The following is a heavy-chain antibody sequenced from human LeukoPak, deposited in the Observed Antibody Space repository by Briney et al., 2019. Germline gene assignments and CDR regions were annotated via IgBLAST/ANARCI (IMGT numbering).Heavy chain of an antibody. CDR2: IYSGGST. CDR1: GFTFSSYA. J-gene: IGHJ6*02. CDR3: ARERPHYDILTGATTRYGMDV. D-gene: IGHD3-9*01. Sequence: PGGSLRLSCAASGFTFSSYAMSWVRQAPGKGLEWVSVIYSGGSTYYADSVKGRFTISRDNSKNTLYLQMNSLRAEDTAVYYCARERPHYDILTGATTRYGMDVWGQGTTVTVSS. V-gene: IGHV3-53*01.